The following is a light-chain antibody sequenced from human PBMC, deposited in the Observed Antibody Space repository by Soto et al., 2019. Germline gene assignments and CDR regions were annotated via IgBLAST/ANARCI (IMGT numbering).Light chain of an antibody. J-gene: IGLJ2*01. CDR1: SSDVGSYNL. Sequence: QSALTQPASVSGSPGPSITISCTGTSSDVGSYNLVSWYQQHPGKAPKLRIYEGSKRPSGVSNRFSGSKSGNTASLTISGLQAEDEADYYCCSYAGSSTFVVFGGGTQLTVL. CDR3: CSYAGSSTFVV. V-gene: IGLV2-23*03. CDR2: EGS.